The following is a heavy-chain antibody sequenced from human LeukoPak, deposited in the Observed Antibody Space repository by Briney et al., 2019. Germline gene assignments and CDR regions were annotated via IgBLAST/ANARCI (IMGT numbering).Heavy chain of an antibody. CDR3: TTRFTMVRGVIIPDAFDI. CDR1: GFTFSNAW. Sequence: GGCLRLSCAASGFTFSNAWMSWVRQAPGKGLEWVGRIKSKTDGGTTDYAAPVKGRFTISRDDSKNTLYLQMNSLKSEDTAVYYCTTRFTMVRGVIIPDAFDIWGQGTMVTVSS. D-gene: IGHD3-10*01. J-gene: IGHJ3*02. CDR2: IKSKTDGGTT. V-gene: IGHV3-15*01.